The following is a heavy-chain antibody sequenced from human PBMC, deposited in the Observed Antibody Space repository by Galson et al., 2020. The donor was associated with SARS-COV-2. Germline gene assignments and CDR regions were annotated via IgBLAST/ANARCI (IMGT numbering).Heavy chain of an antibody. J-gene: IGHJ5*02. D-gene: IGHD6-19*01. V-gene: IGHV3-23*01. CDR3: ARYSGDDSGWYEMNCFDP. Sequence: TGGSLRLSCEASGFTFSTYGMTWVRQAPGKGLEWVSSISVSGGATYYADSVKARFPISRDNPKNPLYLQMYSLRAEDSALYYCARYSGDDSGWYEMNCFDPWGQGTLVTVSS. CDR2: ISVSGGAT. CDR1: GFTFSTYG.